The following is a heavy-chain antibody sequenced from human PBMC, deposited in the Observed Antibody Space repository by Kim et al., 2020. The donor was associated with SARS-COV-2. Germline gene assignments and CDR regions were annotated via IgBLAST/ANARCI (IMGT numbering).Heavy chain of an antibody. CDR2: IWYDGSNK. D-gene: IGHD3-10*01. J-gene: IGHJ1*01. CDR1: GFTFSSYG. V-gene: IGHV3-33*06. CDR3: AKDPYYGSGSIFVPAEDFQH. Sequence: GGSLRLSCAASGFTFSSYGMHWVRQAPGKGLEWVAVIWYDGSNKYYADSVKGRFTISRDNSKNTLYLQMNSLRAEDTAVYYCAKDPYYGSGSIFVPAEDFQHWGQGTLVTVSS.